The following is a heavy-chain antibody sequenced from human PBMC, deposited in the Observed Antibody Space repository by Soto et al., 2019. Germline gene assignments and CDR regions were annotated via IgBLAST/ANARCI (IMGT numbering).Heavy chain of an antibody. CDR1: GFTFSTYA. CDR3: AETYLFDS. V-gene: IGHV3-23*01. Sequence: GWSLRLSCATSGFTFSTYAMSWVRQAPGKGLDWVSIIHSSGVTYYADSVKGRFTSSRDNSKNTLYLQLNSLRAEDTAIYYCAETYLFDSWGQG. CDR2: IHSSGVT. J-gene: IGHJ4*02.